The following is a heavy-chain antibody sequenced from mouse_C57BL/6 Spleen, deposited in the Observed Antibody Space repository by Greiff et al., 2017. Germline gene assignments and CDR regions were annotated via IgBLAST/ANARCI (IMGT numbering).Heavy chain of an antibody. D-gene: IGHD2-5*01. CDR2: INPNNGGT. V-gene: IGHV1-22*01. CDR1: GYTFTDYN. CDR3: ARKEGYSNYEGAMDY. Sequence: EVQLQQSGPELVKPGASVKMSCKASGYTFTDYNMHWVKPSHGKSLEWIGYINPNNGGTSYNQKFKGKATLTVNKSSSTAYMELRSLTSEDSAVYYCARKEGYSNYEGAMDYWGQGTSVTVSS. J-gene: IGHJ4*01.